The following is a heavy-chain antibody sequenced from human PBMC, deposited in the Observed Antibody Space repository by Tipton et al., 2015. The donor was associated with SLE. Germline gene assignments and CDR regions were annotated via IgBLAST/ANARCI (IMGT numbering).Heavy chain of an antibody. Sequence: TLSLICSVYGDSLSGQYWSWIRQPPGKGLEWIGEVFRGGSTNYSPSLESRVTITVDMSKNQFSLRLISVTAADTAVYYCARGCSSSTCEPFYFFGMDVWGQGTTVTVSS. V-gene: IGHV4-34*01. CDR2: VFRGGST. D-gene: IGHD2-2*01. J-gene: IGHJ6*02. CDR1: GDSLSGQY. CDR3: ARGCSSSTCEPFYFFGMDV.